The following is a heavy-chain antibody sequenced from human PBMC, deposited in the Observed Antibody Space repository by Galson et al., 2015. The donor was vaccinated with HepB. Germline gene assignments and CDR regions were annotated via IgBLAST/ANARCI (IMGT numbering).Heavy chain of an antibody. D-gene: IGHD3-10*01. V-gene: IGHV1-46*03. CDR3: VREGGYGSGSSYFDY. J-gene: IGHJ4*02. CDR2: INPSGGST. Sequence: VSCKAPEYTFTSYFMHWVRQAPGQGLEWMGVINPSGGSTTYAQKFQGGVTVTRDTSTSTVYMELSSLRSEDTAVYYCVREGGYGSGSSYFDYWGQGTLVTVSS. CDR1: EYTFTSYF.